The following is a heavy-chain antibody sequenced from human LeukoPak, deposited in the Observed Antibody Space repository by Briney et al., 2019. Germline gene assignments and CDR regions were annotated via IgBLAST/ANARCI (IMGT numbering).Heavy chain of an antibody. CDR1: GFTFSDYG. J-gene: IGHJ4*02. Sequence: GGSLRLSCAVSGFTFSDYGMHWVRQAPGKGLEWVAFIRYDGSNKYYGDSVKGRFTISRDNSKNTVYLQMNSLRPEDTAVYYCAKEYSGSFEYWGQGTLAIVSS. CDR2: IRYDGSNK. V-gene: IGHV3-30*02. CDR3: AKEYSGSFEY. D-gene: IGHD1-26*01.